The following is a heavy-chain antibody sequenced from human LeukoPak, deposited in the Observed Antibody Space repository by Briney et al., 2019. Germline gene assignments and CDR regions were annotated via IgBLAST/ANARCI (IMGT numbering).Heavy chain of an antibody. D-gene: IGHD3-10*01. V-gene: IGHV3-23*01. J-gene: IGHJ4*02. CDR3: AKLAKYFYGSETYYFFEH. CDR1: GFTFSNYG. Sequence: GGSLRLSCAASGFTFSNYGMSWVRQAPGKGLEWVSGIGESGSTTYYADSVKGRFTISRDNAKNSLSLQMNSLRVEDTAVYYCAKLAKYFYGSETYYFFEHWGQGTPVTASS. CDR2: IGESGSTT.